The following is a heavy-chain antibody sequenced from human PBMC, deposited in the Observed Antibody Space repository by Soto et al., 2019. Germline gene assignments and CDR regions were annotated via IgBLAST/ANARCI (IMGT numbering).Heavy chain of an antibody. CDR1: GFTFSSYG. V-gene: IGHV3-33*01. CDR3: ARDSPIFGVPRLLGPRYYYYGMDV. J-gene: IGHJ6*02. CDR2: IWYDGSNK. D-gene: IGHD3-3*01. Sequence: PVGSLRLSCAASGFTFSSYGMHWVRQAPGNGLEWVAFIWYDGSNKYYADSVKGRFTISRDNSKNTLYLQMNSLRAEDTAVYYCARDSPIFGVPRLLGPRYYYYGMDVWGQGTTVTVSS.